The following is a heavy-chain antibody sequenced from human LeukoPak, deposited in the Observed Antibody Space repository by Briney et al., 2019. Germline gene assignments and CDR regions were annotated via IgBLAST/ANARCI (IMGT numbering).Heavy chain of an antibody. D-gene: IGHD6-19*01. Sequence: GGSLRLSCAASGFTVSTNYMSWVRQAPRKGLEWVSVIYSGGSTYYADSVQGRFTISRDKYKHTLSLHMNRLRAEATAMYYCASPSSGQSFDIWGQGTMVSVSS. CDR3: ASPSSGQSFDI. J-gene: IGHJ3*02. CDR1: GFTVSTNY. V-gene: IGHV3-53*01. CDR2: IYSGGST.